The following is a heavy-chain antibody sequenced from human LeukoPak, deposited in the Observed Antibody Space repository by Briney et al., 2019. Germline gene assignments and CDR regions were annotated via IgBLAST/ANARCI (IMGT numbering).Heavy chain of an antibody. J-gene: IGHJ5*02. D-gene: IGHD6-19*01. CDR3: AREDSSGWYSGNWFDP. Sequence: GGSLRLSCAASGFTFSSYSMNWVRQAPGKGLEWVSYISSSSSTIYYADSVKGRFTISRDNAKNTLYLQMNSLRAEDTAVYYCAREDSSGWYSGNWFDPWGQGTLVTVSS. V-gene: IGHV3-48*01. CDR1: GFTFSSYS. CDR2: ISSSSSTI.